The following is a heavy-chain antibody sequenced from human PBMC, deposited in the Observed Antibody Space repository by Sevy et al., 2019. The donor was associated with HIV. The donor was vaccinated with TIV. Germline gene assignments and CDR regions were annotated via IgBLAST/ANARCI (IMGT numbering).Heavy chain of an antibody. CDR1: GFTFSDYD. J-gene: IGHJ4*02. CDR3: ARLFSCGGDCYYLDY. CDR2: MSHDGSYK. V-gene: IGHV3-30*04. Sequence: GGSLRLSCAASGFTFSDYDMHWVRQAPGKGLEWVAFMSHDGSYKNHADSVKVRFTISRDNFKNTLYLQMNSLRVEDTAVYFCARLFSCGGDCYYLDYWGQGAPVTVSS. D-gene: IGHD2-21*02.